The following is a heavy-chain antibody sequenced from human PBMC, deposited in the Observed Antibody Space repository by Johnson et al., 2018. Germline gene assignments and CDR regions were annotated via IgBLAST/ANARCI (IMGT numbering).Heavy chain of an antibody. CDR2: ISSGNDYI. CDR1: GFTFSMYS. Sequence: VQLVQSGGGLVKPGGSLRLSCAASGFTFSMYSMTWVRQAPGQGLEWVSCISSGNDYIRYADSVKGRFIISRDNAKNSLYLEMNSLTAEDTAVYYCAREWQRTWYFDLWGRGTRVTVSS. D-gene: IGHD6-25*01. V-gene: IGHV3-21*01. J-gene: IGHJ2*01. CDR3: AREWQRTWYFDL.